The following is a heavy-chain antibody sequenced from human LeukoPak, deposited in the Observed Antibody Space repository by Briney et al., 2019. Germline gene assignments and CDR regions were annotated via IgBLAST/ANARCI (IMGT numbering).Heavy chain of an antibody. CDR2: IYYSGST. CDR1: GGSISSYY. V-gene: IGHV4-59*01. CDR3: ARDGVYSSSWYYFDY. J-gene: IGHJ4*02. D-gene: IGHD6-13*01. Sequence: SETLSLTCTVSGGSISSYYWSWIRQPPGKGLEWFGYIYYSGSTNYNPSLKSRVTISVDTSKNQFSLKLSPVTAADTAVYYCARDGVYSSSWYYFDYWGQGTLVTVSS.